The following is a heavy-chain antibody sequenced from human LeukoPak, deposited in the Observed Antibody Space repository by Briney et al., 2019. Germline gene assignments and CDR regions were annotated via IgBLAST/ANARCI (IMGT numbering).Heavy chain of an antibody. V-gene: IGHV1-24*01. J-gene: IGHJ1*01. CDR1: GYTLTELS. D-gene: IGHD2-2*01. CDR3: ATVTGFPDDIVVVPAASRHFQH. CDR2: FDPEDGET. Sequence: ASVKVSCKVSGYTLTELSMHWVRQAPGKGLEWMGGFDPEDGETIYAQKFQGRVTMTEDTSTDTAYMELSSLRSEDTAVYYCATVTGFPDDIVVVPAASRHFQHWGQGTLVTVSS.